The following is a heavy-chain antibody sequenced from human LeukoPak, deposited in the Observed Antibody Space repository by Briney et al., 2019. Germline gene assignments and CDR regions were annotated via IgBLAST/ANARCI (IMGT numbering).Heavy chain of an antibody. Sequence: SETLSLTCTVSGGSISSYYWSWIRQPPGKGLEWIGYIYYSGSTNYNPSLKSRVTISVDTSKNQFSLKLSSVTAADTAVYYCARGLWFGEISLGYWGQGALVTVSS. D-gene: IGHD3-10*01. CDR3: ARGLWFGEISLGY. J-gene: IGHJ4*02. V-gene: IGHV4-59*01. CDR1: GGSISSYY. CDR2: IYYSGST.